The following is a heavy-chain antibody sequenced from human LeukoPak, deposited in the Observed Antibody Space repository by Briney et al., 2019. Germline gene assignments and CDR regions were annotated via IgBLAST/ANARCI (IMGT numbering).Heavy chain of an antibody. CDR1: GGSISSSSYY. CDR2: IYYSGTT. Sequence: SETLSLTCTVSGGSISSSSYYWGWIRQPPGKGLEWIDSIYYSGTTYYNPSLKSRVTISVDTSKNQFSLKLSSVTAADTAVYYCARRGVGYQLPIYYYYGMDVWGQGTTVTVSS. CDR3: ARRGVGYQLPIYYYYGMDV. V-gene: IGHV4-39*01. D-gene: IGHD2-2*01. J-gene: IGHJ6*02.